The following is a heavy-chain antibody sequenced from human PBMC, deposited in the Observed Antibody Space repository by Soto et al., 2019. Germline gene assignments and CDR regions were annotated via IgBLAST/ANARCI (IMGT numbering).Heavy chain of an antibody. D-gene: IGHD6-13*01. CDR1: GFSTSSGYY. V-gene: IGHV4-38-2*01. Sequence: WETLSLTCGVSGFSTSSGYYWGWFRQPPGKGLEWIGSIYHSGTTYYNPSLESRVTISLDTSENGFSLKLTSVTAADTAVYFCARSLFTSSWFAGDWGQGSLVTVSS. CDR3: ARSLFTSSWFAGD. J-gene: IGHJ4*02. CDR2: IYHSGTT.